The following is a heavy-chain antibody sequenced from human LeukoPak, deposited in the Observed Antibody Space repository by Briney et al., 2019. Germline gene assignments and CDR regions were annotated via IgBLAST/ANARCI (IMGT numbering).Heavy chain of an antibody. CDR2: IYSGGRT. Sequence: GGSLRLSCAASGFTVSSNYMIWVRQAPGKGLEWVSVIYSGGRTYYADSVKGRFTISRDNSKNTLYLQMNSLRAEDTAVYYCARVFVSADGYNFDYWGQGTLVTVSS. CDR1: GFTVSSNY. J-gene: IGHJ4*02. CDR3: ARVFVSADGYNFDY. V-gene: IGHV3-53*05. D-gene: IGHD5-24*01.